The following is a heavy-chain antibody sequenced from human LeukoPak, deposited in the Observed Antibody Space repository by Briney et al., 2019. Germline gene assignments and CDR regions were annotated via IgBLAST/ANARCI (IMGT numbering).Heavy chain of an antibody. V-gene: IGHV3-48*03. J-gene: IGHJ3*01. CDR3: AREVVVTPDALDL. CDR2: INSGSINI. CDR1: GXTFXTXX. Sequence: GGSLRLSCAASGXTFXTXXXXXVXXXPGXXLXWXSYINSGSINIQYAAFVKGRFTISRDNARNSLYLQMNSLRAEDTAVYYCAREVVVTPDALDLWGRGTMVIVSS. D-gene: IGHD4-23*01.